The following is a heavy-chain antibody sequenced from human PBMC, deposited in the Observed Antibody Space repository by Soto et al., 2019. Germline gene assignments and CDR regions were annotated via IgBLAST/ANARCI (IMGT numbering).Heavy chain of an antibody. CDR3: ARGQLGPFKYYYYYYMDV. V-gene: IGHV1-18*01. D-gene: IGHD6-13*01. CDR1: GYTFTSYG. J-gene: IGHJ6*03. CDR2: ISAYNGNT. Sequence: QVQLVQSGAEVKKPGASVKVSCKASGYTFTSYGISWVRQAPGQGLEWMGWISAYNGNTNYAQKLQGRVTMTTDTPTSTAYMELRSLRSDDTAVYYCARGQLGPFKYYYYYYMDVWGKGTTVTVSS.